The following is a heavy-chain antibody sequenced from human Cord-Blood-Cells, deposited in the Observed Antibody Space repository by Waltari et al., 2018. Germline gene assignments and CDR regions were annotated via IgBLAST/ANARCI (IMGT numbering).Heavy chain of an antibody. CDR2: SSPILGRA. D-gene: IGHD6-13*01. CDR1: GGTFSSYA. Sequence: QVQLVQSGAEVKKPGSSVKVSCKASGGTFSSYAISWVRQAPGQGLEWMGRSSPILGRANYAQEFQGRVTITAYKSTSTAYMELSSLRSEDTAVYYCARDSGSSSWYAFDIWGQGTMVTVSS. V-gene: IGHV1-69*09. J-gene: IGHJ3*02. CDR3: ARDSGSSSWYAFDI.